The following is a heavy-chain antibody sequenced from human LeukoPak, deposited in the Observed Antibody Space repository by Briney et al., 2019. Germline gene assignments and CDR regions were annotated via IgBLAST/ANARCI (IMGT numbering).Heavy chain of an antibody. CDR1: GSTFSSYW. Sequence: GGSLRLPCAASGSTFSSYWMSWVRQAPGKGLEWVANIKQDGSEKYYVDSVKGRFTISRDNAENSLYLQMSSLRAEDTAVYYCARGQTTVTNWGQGTLVTVSS. V-gene: IGHV3-7*03. J-gene: IGHJ4*02. CDR3: ARGQTTVTN. CDR2: IKQDGSEK. D-gene: IGHD4-17*01.